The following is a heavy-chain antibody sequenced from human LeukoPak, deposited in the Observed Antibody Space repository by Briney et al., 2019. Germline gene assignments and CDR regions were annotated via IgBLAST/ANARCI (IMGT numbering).Heavy chain of an antibody. Sequence: GGSLRLSCAASGFTFNAYAMSWVRQAPGQGLEWVSAITGSGSSTYYADSVKGRLTISRDNSKNTLYLQINSLRAEDTAVYYCARADVTSGYYEVGVIDYWGQGTLVTVSS. CDR2: ITGSGSST. CDR1: GFTFNAYA. V-gene: IGHV3-23*01. J-gene: IGHJ4*02. D-gene: IGHD3-22*01. CDR3: ARADVTSGYYEVGVIDY.